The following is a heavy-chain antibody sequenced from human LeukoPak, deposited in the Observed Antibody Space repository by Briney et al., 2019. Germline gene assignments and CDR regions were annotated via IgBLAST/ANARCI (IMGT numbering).Heavy chain of an antibody. D-gene: IGHD5-18*01. V-gene: IGHV3-15*01. CDR1: GFSFSTYA. Sequence: PGGSLRLSCAGSGFSFSTYAMSWVRQAPGKGLEWVGRIRTNSEGGTTDYAAPMKGKFTISRDDSKNMVYLQMNSLETEDTAVYYCNTGYSYGYGHWGQGTLVTVSS. J-gene: IGHJ4*02. CDR2: IRTNSEGGTT. CDR3: NTGYSYGYGH.